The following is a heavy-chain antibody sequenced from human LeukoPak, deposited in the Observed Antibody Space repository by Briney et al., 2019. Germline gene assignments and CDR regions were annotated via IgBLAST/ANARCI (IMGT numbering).Heavy chain of an antibody. D-gene: IGHD4-11*01. V-gene: IGHV3-33*03. CDR3: AKDAQRGFDYSNSLEY. CDR1: QFTFSHYG. J-gene: IGHJ4*02. Sequence: GGSLRISCAASQFTFSHYGMHWVRQAPGRGLEWVAVIWNDGSTTYYADSVKGRFSISRDNSRNTLYLQMTSLRVEDTAVYYCAKDAQRGFDYSNSLEYWGQGTLVTVSS. CDR2: IWNDGSTT.